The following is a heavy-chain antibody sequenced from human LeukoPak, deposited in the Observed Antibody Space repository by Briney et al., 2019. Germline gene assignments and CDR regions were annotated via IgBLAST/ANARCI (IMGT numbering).Heavy chain of an antibody. J-gene: IGHJ4*02. CDR2: IYSGGST. D-gene: IGHD6-6*01. CDR1: GFTVSSNY. CDR3: ARGRGIAARYYFDY. V-gene: IGHV3-53*01. Sequence: GGSLRLSCAASGFTVSSNYMSWVRQAPGKGLEWVSVIYSGGSTYYADSVKGRFTISRDNSKNTLYLQMNSLRAEDTAVYYCARGRGIAARYYFDYWGQGTLVTVSS.